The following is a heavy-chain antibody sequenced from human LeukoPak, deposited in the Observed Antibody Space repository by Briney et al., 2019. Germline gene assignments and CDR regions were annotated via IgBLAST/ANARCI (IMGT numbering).Heavy chain of an antibody. CDR1: GFAFSSYD. Sequence: GGSLRLSCAASGFAFSSYDMHWVRQATGKGLEWVSAIGTAGDTYYPGSVKGRFTISRENAKNSLYLQMNSLRAEDTAVYYCAGIYYGSGSFDYWGQGTLVTVSS. CDR2: IGTAGDT. J-gene: IGHJ4*02. D-gene: IGHD3-10*01. V-gene: IGHV3-13*04. CDR3: AGIYYGSGSFDY.